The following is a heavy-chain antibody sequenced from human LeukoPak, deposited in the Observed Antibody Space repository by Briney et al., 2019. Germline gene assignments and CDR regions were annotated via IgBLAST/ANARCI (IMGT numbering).Heavy chain of an antibody. V-gene: IGHV3-30*02. J-gene: IGHJ4*02. CDR1: GFTFSTYA. Sequence: QTGGSLRLSCAASGFTFSTYAMHWARQAPGKGLEWVAFIRYDGNDKSYADSVKGRFTISRDNSKNTLYLQMNSLRAEDTAVYYCAKEERYYDFWSGYPYYFDYWGQGTLVTVSS. CDR2: IRYDGNDK. CDR3: AKEERYYDFWSGYPYYFDY. D-gene: IGHD3-3*01.